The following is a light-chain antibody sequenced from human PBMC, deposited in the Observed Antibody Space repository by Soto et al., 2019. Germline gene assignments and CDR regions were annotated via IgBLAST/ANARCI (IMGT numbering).Light chain of an antibody. V-gene: IGLV2-8*01. Sequence: QSVLTQPPSASGSPGQSVAISCTGTSSDVGGYNSVSWYQQHPGKAPKLMIYEVSKRPSGVPDRFSGSKSGNTASLTVSGLQAEDEADYYCSSYAASSNYVFGTGTKVT. J-gene: IGLJ1*01. CDR1: SSDVGGYNS. CDR2: EVS. CDR3: SSYAASSNYV.